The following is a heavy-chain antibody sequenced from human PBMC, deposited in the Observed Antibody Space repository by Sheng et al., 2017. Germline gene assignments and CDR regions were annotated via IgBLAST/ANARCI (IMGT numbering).Heavy chain of an antibody. D-gene: IGHD2-21*02. V-gene: IGHV4-34*01. Sequence: QVQLQQWGAGLLKPSETLSLTCAVYGGSFSGYYWSWIRQPPREGAWSGLGKVNHXGSTNYNPSLKSRVTISVDTSKNQFSLKLSSVTAADTAVYYCARGPQLAYCGGDCYWNWFDPWGQGTLVTVSS. CDR3: ARGPQLAYCGGDCYWNWFDP. J-gene: IGHJ5*02. CDR1: GGSFSGYY. CDR2: VNHXGST.